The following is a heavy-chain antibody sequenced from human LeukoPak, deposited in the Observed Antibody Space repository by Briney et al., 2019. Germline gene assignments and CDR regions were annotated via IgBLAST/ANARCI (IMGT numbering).Heavy chain of an antibody. CDR3: AKDKVLLSIYGSGSYYNC. CDR2: ISASGGST. J-gene: IGHJ4*02. CDR1: GLNFTNYA. V-gene: IGHV3-23*01. D-gene: IGHD3-10*01. Sequence: PGGSLRLSCAASGLNFTNYAMSWVRQAPGKGLEGVSVISASGGSTYYADSVKGRFTISRDNSKNTLYLQMNSLRAEDTAVYYCAKDKVLLSIYGSGSYYNCWGQGTLVTVSS.